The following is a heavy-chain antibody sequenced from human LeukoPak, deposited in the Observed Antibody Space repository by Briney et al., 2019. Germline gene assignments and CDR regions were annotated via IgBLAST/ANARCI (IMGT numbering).Heavy chain of an antibody. V-gene: IGHV3-23*01. Sequence: GGSLRLSCAASGFIFRSYAMSWVRQAPGKGPEWVSSISSSGGRTFYADSVKGRATISRDNSKNVLYLQVNSLRAEDTAVFYCANYYYDKSGYKNWGQGTLVTVSS. J-gene: IGHJ4*02. D-gene: IGHD3-22*01. CDR2: ISSSGGRT. CDR1: GFIFRSYA. CDR3: ANYYYDKSGYKN.